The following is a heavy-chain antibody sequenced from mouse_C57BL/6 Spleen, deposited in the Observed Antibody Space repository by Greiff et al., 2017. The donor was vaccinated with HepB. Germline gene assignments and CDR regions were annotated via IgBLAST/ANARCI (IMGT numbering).Heavy chain of an antibody. J-gene: IGHJ1*03. CDR3: ATTTVVATEYFDV. D-gene: IGHD1-1*01. Sequence: VKLVESGPGLVQPSQSLSITCTVSGFSLTSYGVHWVRQSPGKGLEWLGVIWSGGSTDYNAAFISRLSISKDNSKSQVFFKMNSLQADDTAIYYCATTTVVATEYFDVWGTGTTVTVSS. CDR1: GFSLTSYG. V-gene: IGHV2-2*01. CDR2: IWSGGST.